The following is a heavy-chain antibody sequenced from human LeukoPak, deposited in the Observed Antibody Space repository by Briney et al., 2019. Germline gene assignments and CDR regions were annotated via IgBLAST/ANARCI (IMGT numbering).Heavy chain of an antibody. D-gene: IGHD3-3*01. CDR1: GGSFSGYY. V-gene: IGHV4-34*01. J-gene: IGHJ4*02. CDR3: ARAEPPSIFGVVIIRFPFDY. Sequence: SETLSLTCAVHGGSFSGYYWSWIRQPPGKGLEWIGEINHSGSTNYNPSLKSRVTISVDTSKNQFSLKLSSVTAADTAVYYCARAEPPSIFGVVIIRFPFDYWGQGTLVTVSS. CDR2: INHSGST.